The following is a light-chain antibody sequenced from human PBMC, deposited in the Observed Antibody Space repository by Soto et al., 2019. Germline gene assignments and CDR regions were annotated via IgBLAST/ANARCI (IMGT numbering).Light chain of an antibody. J-gene: IGKJ4*01. V-gene: IGKV3-15*01. Sequence: EIVMTQSPATLSVSPGEGDTLSCRASQSVSSNLAWYQQNPGQAPRLLILGASTRATGIPARVSGSGSGYEVPRSISALQSEEFAIYYCQQYSNWPLSFGGGNKVVIK. CDR2: GAS. CDR3: QQYSNWPLS. CDR1: QSVSSN.